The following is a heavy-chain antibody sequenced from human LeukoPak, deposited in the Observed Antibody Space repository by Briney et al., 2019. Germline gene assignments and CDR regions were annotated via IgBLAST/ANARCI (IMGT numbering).Heavy chain of an antibody. V-gene: IGHV3-30*02. CDR1: GFTFTTYS. CDR2: IRYDGSNK. J-gene: IGHJ4*02. CDR3: AKGLWQRLPYYDILTGYFPVDY. D-gene: IGHD3-9*01. Sequence: GGSLRLSCEASGFTFTTYSMTWVRQAPGKGLEWVAFIRYDGSNKYYADSVKGRFTISRDNSKNTLYLQMNSLRAEDTAVYYCAKGLWQRLPYYDILTGYFPVDYWGQGTLVTVSS.